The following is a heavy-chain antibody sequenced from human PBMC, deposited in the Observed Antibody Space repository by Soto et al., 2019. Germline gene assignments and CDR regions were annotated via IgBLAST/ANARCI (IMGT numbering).Heavy chain of an antibody. V-gene: IGHV5-51*03. CDR3: ARGEVSCSGGTCYSAWFGP. CDR2: IYPGDSDG. J-gene: IGHJ5*02. CDR1: GYNFANSW. D-gene: IGHD2-15*01. Sequence: EGQLVQSGAEVKKPGESPKISCQGSGYNFANSWIGWVRQVPGKGLEWMGIIYPGDSDGRYSPSSKGQVTISADKSTSTAYLQWSSLKTSDSAIYYCARGEVSCSGGTCYSAWFGPWGQGTRVTVSS.